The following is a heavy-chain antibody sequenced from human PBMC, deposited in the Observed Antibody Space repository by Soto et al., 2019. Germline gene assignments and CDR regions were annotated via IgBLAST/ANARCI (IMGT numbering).Heavy chain of an antibody. CDR3: TRANWYSEY. V-gene: IGHV4-59*01. J-gene: IGHJ4*02. D-gene: IGHD7-27*01. Sequence: QVQLQESGPGLVKPSETLSLTCTVSGVSISNNYWSWIRQPPGKGLEWIGYIYYNGNTNYSPSLKSRVTMELDSSRNQISLKLTTVTAADTAVYYCTRANWYSEYWGQGTLVTVSS. CDR1: GVSISNNY. CDR2: IYYNGNT.